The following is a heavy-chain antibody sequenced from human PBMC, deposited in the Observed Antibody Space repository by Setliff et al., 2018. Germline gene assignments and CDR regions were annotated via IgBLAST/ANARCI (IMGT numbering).Heavy chain of an antibody. CDR3: ARDLDYQYYYETSGRDAFDI. J-gene: IGHJ3*02. D-gene: IGHD3-22*01. CDR2: INGVNGNT. Sequence: ASVKVSCKASGYTFTAYDIHWMRQAPGQSLEWMGWINGVNGNTKYSQNFQGRVTMTTDTSTSTAYMELRSLRSDDTAVYYCARDLDYQYYYETSGRDAFDIWGLGTMVTVSS. CDR1: GYTFTAYD. V-gene: IGHV1-3*01.